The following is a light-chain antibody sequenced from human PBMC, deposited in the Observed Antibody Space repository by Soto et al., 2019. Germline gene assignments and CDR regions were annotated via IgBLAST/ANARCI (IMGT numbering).Light chain of an antibody. V-gene: IGLV2-23*02. CDR1: SSDIGNYNL. CDR2: DVS. CDR3: SSYAGSSTPVV. Sequence: QSALTQPASVSGSPGQSIANSCTGTSSDIGNYNLVSWYQQHPGKAPKVMIYDVSKRPSGVSDRFSGSKSGNTASLTISGLQAEDEADYYCSSYAGSSTPVVFGGGTKLTVL. J-gene: IGLJ2*01.